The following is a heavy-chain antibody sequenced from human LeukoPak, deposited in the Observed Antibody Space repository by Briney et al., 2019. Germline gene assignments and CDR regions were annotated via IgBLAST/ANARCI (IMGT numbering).Heavy chain of an antibody. CDR2: IKQDGSEK. Sequence: PGGSLRLSCAASGFTFSSYWMSWVRQAPGKGLEWVANIKQDGSEKYYVDSVKGRFTISRDNAKNSLYLQMNSLRAEDTAVYYCARLPIVVVTAIGLNWFDPWGQGTLVTVSS. D-gene: IGHD2-21*02. CDR3: ARLPIVVVTAIGLNWFDP. CDR1: GFTFSSYW. V-gene: IGHV3-7*01. J-gene: IGHJ5*02.